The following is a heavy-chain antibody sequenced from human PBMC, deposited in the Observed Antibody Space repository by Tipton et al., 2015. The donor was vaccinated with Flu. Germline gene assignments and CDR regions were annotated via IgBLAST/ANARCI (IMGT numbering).Heavy chain of an antibody. D-gene: IGHD4-11*01. CDR1: GGSISRGSYY. Sequence: TLSLTCTVSGGSISRGSYYYNWIRQPAGEGLEWIGRIYTNANTNYNSSLKSRVTISLDKSKNQFSLRLVSMTATDTAVYYCARRDYSNYVSEPKNWFDPWGQGILVTVSS. CDR3: ARRDYSNYVSEPKNWFDP. V-gene: IGHV4-61*02. J-gene: IGHJ5*02. CDR2: IYTNANT.